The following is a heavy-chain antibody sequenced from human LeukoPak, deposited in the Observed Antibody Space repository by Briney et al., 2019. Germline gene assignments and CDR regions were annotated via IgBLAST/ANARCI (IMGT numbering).Heavy chain of an antibody. J-gene: IGHJ4*02. CDR1: GFTFSSYA. CDR3: ARTLVGFWGNFDY. D-gene: IGHD3-16*01. CDR2: ISGSGGST. Sequence: GGSLRLSCAASGFTFSSYAMSRVRQAPGKGLEWVSAISGSGGSTYYADSVKGRFTISRDNSKNTLYLQMNSLRAEDTAVYYCARTLVGFWGNFDYWGQGTLVTVSS. V-gene: IGHV3-23*01.